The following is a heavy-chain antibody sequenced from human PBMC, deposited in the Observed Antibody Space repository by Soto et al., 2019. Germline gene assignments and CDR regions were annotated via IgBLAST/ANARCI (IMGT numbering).Heavy chain of an antibody. CDR1: GFTFKDYE. V-gene: IGHV3-48*03. CDR2: VNSDDSPT. Sequence: GGSLRLSCAASGFTFKDYEMDWLRQASGRGLEWIAYVNSDDSPTLYADSVRGRFTISRDDAGSALDLRMDSVRVEDSAVYYCAREFCSGGRCYDTFDLWGQGTMVTVSS. CDR3: AREFCSGGRCYDTFDL. J-gene: IGHJ3*01. D-gene: IGHD3-3*01.